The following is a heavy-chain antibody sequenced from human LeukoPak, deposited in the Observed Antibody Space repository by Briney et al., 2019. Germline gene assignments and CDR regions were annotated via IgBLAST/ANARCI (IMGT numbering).Heavy chain of an antibody. CDR1: GFTFSSYW. J-gene: IGHJ1*01. D-gene: IGHD3-22*01. CDR2: IKSDGKT. V-gene: IGHV3-74*01. CDR3: ARAPSEIGGYYPEYFRH. Sequence: GGSLRLSCAAPGFTFSSYWMHWVRQAPGKGLVWVSRIKSDGKTNYADSVKGRFTISRDNAKNTVSLQMNSLRAEDTGVYYCARAPSEIGGYYPEYFRHWGQGTLVTVSS.